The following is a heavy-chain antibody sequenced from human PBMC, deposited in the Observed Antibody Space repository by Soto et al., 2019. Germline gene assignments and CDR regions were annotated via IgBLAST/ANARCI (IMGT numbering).Heavy chain of an antibody. D-gene: IGHD5-18*01. CDR2: IIPILGIA. J-gene: IGHJ6*02. CDR3: ARVGYSYGLRSDPPSAEGDV. CDR1: GGTFSSYT. Sequence: QVQLVQSGAEVKKPGSSVKVSCKASGGTFSSYTISWVRQAPGQGLEWMGRIIPILGIANYAQKFQGRVTITADKSTSTAYMELRSLRSEDTVVYYCARVGYSYGLRSDPPSAEGDVWGPGTTVTVSS. V-gene: IGHV1-69*02.